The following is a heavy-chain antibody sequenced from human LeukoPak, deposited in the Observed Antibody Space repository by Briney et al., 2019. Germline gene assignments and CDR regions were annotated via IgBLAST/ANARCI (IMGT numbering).Heavy chain of an antibody. CDR1: GYTFTGYY. V-gene: IGHV1-2*02. D-gene: IGHD2-2*01. Sequence: ASVKVSCKASGYTFTGYYMHWVRQAPGQGLEWMGWINPNSGGTNYAQKFQGRVTMTRDTSISTAYLELSRLRSDDTAVYYCARDARCCSSTSCFPYYYMDVWGKGTTVTVSS. CDR3: ARDARCCSSTSCFPYYYMDV. J-gene: IGHJ6*03. CDR2: INPNSGGT.